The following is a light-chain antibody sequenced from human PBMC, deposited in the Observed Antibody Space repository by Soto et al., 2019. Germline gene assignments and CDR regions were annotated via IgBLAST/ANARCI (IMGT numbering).Light chain of an antibody. V-gene: IGKV4-1*01. CDR1: QSVLYSSNNKNY. J-gene: IGKJ5*01. CDR2: WAS. Sequence: DIVMTQSPDSLAVSLGERATINCKSSQSVLYSSNNKNYLAWYQQKPGQPPKLLIYWASTRESGVPDRFSGSGSGTDFTLTISSLQAEDVAVYYCQQYYSTPLTFGGGTQLEIK. CDR3: QQYYSTPLT.